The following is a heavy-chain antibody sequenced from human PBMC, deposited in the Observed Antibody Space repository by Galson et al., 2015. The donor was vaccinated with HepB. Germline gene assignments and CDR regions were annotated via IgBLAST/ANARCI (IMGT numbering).Heavy chain of an antibody. CDR3: AMSSARDFWSGYFLA. Sequence: SVKVSCKASGGTFSSYGFNWVRQAPGQGLEWMGGIIPLFDTPNYAQKWQGRVKITADESTNTAYMDLSSLRSEDTAVYYCAMSSARDFWSGYFLAWGQGTRLTVSS. J-gene: IGHJ5*02. V-gene: IGHV1-69*13. CDR1: GGTFSSYG. CDR2: IIPLFDTP. D-gene: IGHD3-3*01.